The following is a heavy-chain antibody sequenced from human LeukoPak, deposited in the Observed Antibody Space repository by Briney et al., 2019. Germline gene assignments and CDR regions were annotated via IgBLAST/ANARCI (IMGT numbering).Heavy chain of an antibody. CDR2: ISGSGGST. CDR1: GGSFSGYY. Sequence: ETLSLTCAVYGGSFSGYYWSWVRQAPGKGLEWVSAISGSGGSTYYADSVKGRFTISRDNSKNTLYLQMNSLRAEDTAVYYCAKDRLIVTVWYEHQLGQYYFDYWGQGTLVTVSS. V-gene: IGHV3-23*01. D-gene: IGHD6-13*01. CDR3: AKDRLIVTVWYEHQLGQYYFDY. J-gene: IGHJ4*02.